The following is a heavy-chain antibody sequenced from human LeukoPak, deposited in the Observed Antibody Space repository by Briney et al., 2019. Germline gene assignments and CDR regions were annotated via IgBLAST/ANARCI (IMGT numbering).Heavy chain of an antibody. V-gene: IGHV1-18*01. CDR1: GYTFTSYG. Sequence: ASVKVSCKASGYTFTSYGISWVRQAPGQGLEWMGWISAYNGNTNYAQKLRGRVTMTTDTSTSTAYMELRSLRSDDTAVYYCARDWSSTSPYYFDYWGQGTLVTVSS. CDR2: ISAYNGNT. D-gene: IGHD2/OR15-2a*01. CDR3: ARDWSSTSPYYFDY. J-gene: IGHJ4*02.